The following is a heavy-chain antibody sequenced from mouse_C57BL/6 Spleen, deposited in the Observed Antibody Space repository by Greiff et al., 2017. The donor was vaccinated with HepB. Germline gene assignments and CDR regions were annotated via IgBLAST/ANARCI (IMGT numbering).Heavy chain of an antibody. CDR2: ISSGGSYT. CDR3: ARHDDGPFAY. D-gene: IGHD2-3*01. J-gene: IGHJ3*01. Sequence: EVKLLESGGDLVKPGGSLKLSCAASGFTFSSYGMSWVRQTPDKRLEWVATISSGGSYTYYPDSVKGRFTISRDNAKNTLYLQMSSLKSEDTAMYYCARHDDGPFAYWGQGTLVTVSA. CDR1: GFTFSSYG. V-gene: IGHV5-6*01.